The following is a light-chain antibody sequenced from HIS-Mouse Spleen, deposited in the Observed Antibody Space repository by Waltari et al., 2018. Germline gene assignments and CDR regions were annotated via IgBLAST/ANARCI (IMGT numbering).Light chain of an antibody. CDR3: CSYAGSSTWV. CDR1: SSDVGSYNL. CDR2: EGS. Sequence: QSVLTQPASVSGSPGQSITISCTGTSSDVGSYNLVSWYQQHPGKAPKLMIYEGSKGPSGVSNRFSGSKSGNTASLTISGLQAEDEADYYCCSYAGSSTWVFGGGTKLTVL. J-gene: IGLJ3*02. V-gene: IGLV2-23*01.